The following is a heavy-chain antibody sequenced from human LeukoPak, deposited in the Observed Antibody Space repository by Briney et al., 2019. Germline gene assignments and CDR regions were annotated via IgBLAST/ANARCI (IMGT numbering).Heavy chain of an antibody. CDR2: IIPILGIA. Sequence: SVKASCKASGGTFSSYTISWVRQAPGQGLEWMGRIIPILGIANYAQKFQGRVTITADKSTSTAYMELSSLRSEDTAVYYCASSPYCGGDCYSYWGQGTLVTVSS. CDR1: GGTFSSYT. CDR3: ASSPYCGGDCYSY. V-gene: IGHV1-69*02. D-gene: IGHD2-21*01. J-gene: IGHJ4*02.